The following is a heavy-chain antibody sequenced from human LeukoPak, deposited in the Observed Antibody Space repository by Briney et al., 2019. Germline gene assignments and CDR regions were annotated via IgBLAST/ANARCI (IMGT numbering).Heavy chain of an antibody. J-gene: IGHJ5*02. CDR2: ISAYNGNT. Sequence: ASVKVSCKASGYTFTSYGISWVRQAPGQGLEWMGWISAYNGNTNYAQKLQGRVTMTTDTSTSTAYMELSSLRSEDTAVYYCARMRFTIFGVVMNNNWFDPWGQGTLVTVSS. CDR3: ARMRFTIFGVVMNNNWFDP. V-gene: IGHV1-18*01. CDR1: GYTFTSYG. D-gene: IGHD3-3*01.